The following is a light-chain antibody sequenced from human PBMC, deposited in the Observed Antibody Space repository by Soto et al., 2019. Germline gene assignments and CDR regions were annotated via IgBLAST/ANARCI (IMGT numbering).Light chain of an antibody. CDR3: MQWAHWQCT. CDR1: QSLVYTDGDTH. J-gene: IGKJ1*01. CDR2: SVY. V-gene: IGKV2-30*01. Sequence: DVVLTQSPLSLPVSIGQPASLSCRSSQSLVYTDGDTHLTWLKQRPRNPPSRLICSVYKRDSGFPDRFSGSGSRNGFTLKISRVEAEDAGIYYCMQWAHWQCTFGHGTKVDIK.